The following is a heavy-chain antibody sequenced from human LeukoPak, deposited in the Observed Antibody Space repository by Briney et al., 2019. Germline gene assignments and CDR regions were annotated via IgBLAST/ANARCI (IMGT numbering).Heavy chain of an antibody. D-gene: IGHD3-10*01. Sequence: GGSLRLSCAASGFTFSSYAMSWVRQAPGKGLEWVSAISGSGGSTYYADSVKGRFTISRDNSKNTLYLQMNSLRAEGTAVYSCARVYGSGSYYYFDYWGQGTLVTVSS. CDR2: ISGSGGST. J-gene: IGHJ4*02. CDR3: ARVYGSGSYYYFDY. V-gene: IGHV3-23*01. CDR1: GFTFSSYA.